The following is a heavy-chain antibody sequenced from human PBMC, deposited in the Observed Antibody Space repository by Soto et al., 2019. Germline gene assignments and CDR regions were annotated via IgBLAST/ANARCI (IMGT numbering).Heavy chain of an antibody. J-gene: IGHJ6*02. CDR1: GFDVSSNY. V-gene: IGHV3-66*01. D-gene: IGHD1-26*01. Sequence: GGSLRLSCAVSGFDVSSNYMSWVRQAPGKGLEWVSVIHTGGTTYYADSVKGRFTISRDISRNTLHLQMNSLRAEDTAVYFCARELVGCDKRHYHYGLDVWGPGTPVTVSS. CDR2: IHTGGTT. CDR3: ARELVGCDKRHYHYGLDV.